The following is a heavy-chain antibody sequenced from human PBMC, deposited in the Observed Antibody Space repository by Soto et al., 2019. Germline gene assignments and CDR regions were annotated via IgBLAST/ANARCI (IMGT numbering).Heavy chain of an antibody. CDR2: IYYSGST. CDR1: GGSISSYY. V-gene: IGHV4-59*08. D-gene: IGHD3-3*01. J-gene: IGHJ4*02. CDR3: AIITIFGVVVY. Sequence: SETLSLTCTVSGGSISSYYWSWIRQPPGKGLEWIGYIYYSGSTNYNPSLKSRVTISVDTSKNQFSLKLSSVTAADTAVYYCAIITIFGVVVYWGQGTLVTVSS.